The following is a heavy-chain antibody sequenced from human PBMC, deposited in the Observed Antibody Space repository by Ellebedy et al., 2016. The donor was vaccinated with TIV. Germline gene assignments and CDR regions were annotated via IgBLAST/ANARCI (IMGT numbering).Heavy chain of an antibody. D-gene: IGHD2-2*01. CDR3: AREVVPAAMVAYYYYYMDV. J-gene: IGHJ6*03. V-gene: IGHV1-18*01. CDR2: ISAYNGNT. CDR1: GYTFTSYG. Sequence: ASVKVSCKASGYTFTSYGISWVRQAPGQGLEWMGWISAYNGNTNYAQKLQGRVTMTTDTSTSTAYMELSSLRSEDTAVYYCAREVVPAAMVAYYYYYMDVWGKGTTVTVSS.